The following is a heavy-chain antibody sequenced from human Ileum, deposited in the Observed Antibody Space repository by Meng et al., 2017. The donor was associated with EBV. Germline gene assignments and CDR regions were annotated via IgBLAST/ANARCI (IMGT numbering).Heavy chain of an antibody. CDR1: GASVRGRDW. J-gene: IGHJ4*02. V-gene: IGHV4-4*02. D-gene: IGHD3-10*01. Sequence: LWRSGLRWMKLSRPLSLTCGALGASVRGRDWWSWVRPPPGRGLGWIGEVYHDGATNNHPSLKGRFTISLDKSKNEVNLHLNSLTAADTAVYFCARSSPIVRGLDYWGQGTLVTVSS. CDR2: VYHDGAT. CDR3: ARSSPIVRGLDY.